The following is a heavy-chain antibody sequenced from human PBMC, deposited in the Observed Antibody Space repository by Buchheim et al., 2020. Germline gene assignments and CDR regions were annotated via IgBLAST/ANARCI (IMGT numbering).Heavy chain of an antibody. Sequence: QVQLVESGGGVVQPGRSLRLSCAASGFTFSSYGMHWVRQAPGKGLEWVAGIWYDGSDKYYADSVKGRFTISRDNSNNTLYLQMHSLRAEDTAVYYCARDYGDYEGYFDYWGQGTL. J-gene: IGHJ4*02. V-gene: IGHV3-33*01. CDR1: GFTFSSYG. CDR3: ARDYGDYEGYFDY. CDR2: IWYDGSDK. D-gene: IGHD4-17*01.